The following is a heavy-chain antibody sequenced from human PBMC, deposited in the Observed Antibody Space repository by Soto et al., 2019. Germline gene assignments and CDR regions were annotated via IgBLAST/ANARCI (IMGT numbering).Heavy chain of an antibody. J-gene: IGHJ5*01. CDR3: ARSPVEIVATSLYWFDS. V-gene: IGHV3-21*01. Sequence: EVQLVETGGGLVKPGGSLRLSCAASGFTFSSYSMNWVRQAPRKGLEWVSSISSSSSYIYYANSVKGRFTISRDNAKNSLYLQMNSLRVEDTAVYYCARSPVEIVATSLYWFDSWGQGTLGTVSS. CDR1: GFTFSSYS. D-gene: IGHD5-12*01. CDR2: ISSSSSYI.